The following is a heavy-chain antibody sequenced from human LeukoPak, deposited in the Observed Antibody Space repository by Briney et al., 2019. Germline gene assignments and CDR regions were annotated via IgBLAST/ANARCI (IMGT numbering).Heavy chain of an antibody. V-gene: IGHV1-2*06. J-gene: IGHJ1*01. CDR1: GYTLTNYY. CDR3: ARDGDRDYDSSGYYFSH. Sequence: ASVKVSCKAFGYTLTNYYLHWVRQAPGQGLEWMGRINPNSGGTNYAQRFQGRVSMTMDTSITTAYMDLSRLTSDDTAVYYCARDGDRDYDSSGYYFSHWGQGTLVTVSS. CDR2: INPNSGGT. D-gene: IGHD3-22*01.